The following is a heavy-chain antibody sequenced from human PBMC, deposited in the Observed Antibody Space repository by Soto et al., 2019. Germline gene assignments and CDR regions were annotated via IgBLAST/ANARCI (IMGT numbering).Heavy chain of an antibody. D-gene: IGHD4-4*01. V-gene: IGHV4-39*01. CDR3: ARLDYSNLSSTFYYYMDV. CDR1: GGSVRGSRYY. Sequence: SETLSLTCTVSGGSVRGSRYYWGWIRQTPGKGLEWIGSVYFSGNSHYNPSLKSRVTVFLDTSTNQFSLRLSSVTAADMAMYFCARLDYSNLSSTFYYYMDVSGKDTMVTGAS. CDR2: VYFSGNS. J-gene: IGHJ6*03.